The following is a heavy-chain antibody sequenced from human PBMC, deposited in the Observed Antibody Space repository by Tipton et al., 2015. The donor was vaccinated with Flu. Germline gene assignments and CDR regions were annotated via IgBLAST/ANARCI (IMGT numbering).Heavy chain of an antibody. CDR1: DYSISSGYY. V-gene: IGHV4-38-2*02. Sequence: TLSLTCTVSDYSISSGYYWGWIRQPPGKGLEWIGCISHSGRTYYNPSLKSRVTMSVDTSKNQFSLKLSSVTAADTAVYYCASGYSYGVYYYYGMDVWGQGTTVTVSS. J-gene: IGHJ6*02. D-gene: IGHD5-18*01. CDR3: ASGYSYGVYYYYGMDV. CDR2: ISHSGRT.